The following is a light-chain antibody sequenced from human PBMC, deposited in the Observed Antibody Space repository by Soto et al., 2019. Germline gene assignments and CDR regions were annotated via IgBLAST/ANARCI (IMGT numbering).Light chain of an antibody. CDR1: QSVSSRF. Sequence: TGVRQSPSSLSLAAGGSTNLPCGASQSVSSRFLAWYQQKPGRAPRVLIYDASTRATGVPDRFSGSGSGTDFTLTISRLEPEDFAVYYCQQYGGSPVTFGQGTRLEIK. CDR3: QQYGGSPVT. V-gene: IGKV3D-20*01. J-gene: IGKJ5*01. CDR2: DAS.